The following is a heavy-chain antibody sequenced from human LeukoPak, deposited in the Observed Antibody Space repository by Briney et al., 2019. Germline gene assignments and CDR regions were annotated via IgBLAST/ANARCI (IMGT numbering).Heavy chain of an antibody. CDR2: IYYSGST. Sequence: SETLSHTCTVSGGSISRRRYYWGWIRQPPGKGLEWIGSIYYSGSTYYNPSLKSRVTISVEKSKNQYSLNLTSVTAADTAVYYCGRGRVAAGTDYWGQGTLVTVSS. V-gene: IGHV4-39*07. CDR1: GGSISRRRYY. J-gene: IGHJ4*02. D-gene: IGHD6-13*01. CDR3: GRGRVAAGTDY.